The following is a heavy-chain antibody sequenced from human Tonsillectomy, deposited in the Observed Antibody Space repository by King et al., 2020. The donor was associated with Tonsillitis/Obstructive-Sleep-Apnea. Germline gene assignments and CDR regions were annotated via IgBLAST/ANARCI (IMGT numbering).Heavy chain of an antibody. CDR3: ASPNCGSTSCYNFDY. D-gene: IGHD2-2*02. CDR2: VYYNRNT. Sequence: QLQESGPGLVKPSETLSLTCTVSGGSLSTISYYWGWIRQPPGKGLECIGSVYYNRNTYYNPALESRVTISVDTSKNQFSLNLGPVTAADTAVYYCASPNCGSTSCYNFDYWGQGSLVTVSS. V-gene: IGHV4-39*01. J-gene: IGHJ4*02. CDR1: GGSLSTISYY.